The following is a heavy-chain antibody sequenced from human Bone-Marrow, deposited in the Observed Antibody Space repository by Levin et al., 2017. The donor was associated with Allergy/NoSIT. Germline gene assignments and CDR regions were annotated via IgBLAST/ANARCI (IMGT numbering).Heavy chain of an antibody. J-gene: IGHJ4*02. Sequence: PGESLKISCAASGFTFSSYGMHWVRQAPGKGLEWVAVIWYDGSNKYYADSVKGRFTISRDNSKNTLYLQMNSLRAEDTAVYYCASIGGYCSGGSCYLDYWGQGTLVTVSS. V-gene: IGHV3-33*01. CDR3: ASIGGYCSGGSCYLDY. CDR1: GFTFSSYG. D-gene: IGHD2-15*01. CDR2: IWYDGSNK.